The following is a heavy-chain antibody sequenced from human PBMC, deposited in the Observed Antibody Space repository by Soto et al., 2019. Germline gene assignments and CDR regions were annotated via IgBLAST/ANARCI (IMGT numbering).Heavy chain of an antibody. CDR3: VSVEGTPTVTGDYYYYAVDA. CDR1: GGSISSGGSY. CDR2: IYDSGSA. J-gene: IGHJ6*02. Sequence: PSETLSLTCTVSGGSISSGGSYWRWIRHHPGKGQDWVGYIYDSGSANYNPSLKNRVTLSIHRSKNQLSLRLTSVTAADTAVYYCVSVEGTPTVTGDYYYYAVDAWGQGTTVTVSS. V-gene: IGHV4-61*08. D-gene: IGHD4-17*01.